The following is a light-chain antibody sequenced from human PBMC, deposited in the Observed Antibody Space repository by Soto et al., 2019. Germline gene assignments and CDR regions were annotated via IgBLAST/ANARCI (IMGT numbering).Light chain of an antibody. J-gene: IGLJ2*01. CDR1: SSDVGGYNY. CDR2: DVN. CDR3: QLWDSNSDHVV. V-gene: IGLV2-11*01. Sequence: QSVLTQPRSVSGSPGQSVTISCTGTSSDVGGYNYVSWYQQHPGKGPKLMIYDVNKRPSGVPDRFSGSKSGNTAALTISRVEAGDEADYYCQLWDSNSDHVVFGGGTKLTVL.